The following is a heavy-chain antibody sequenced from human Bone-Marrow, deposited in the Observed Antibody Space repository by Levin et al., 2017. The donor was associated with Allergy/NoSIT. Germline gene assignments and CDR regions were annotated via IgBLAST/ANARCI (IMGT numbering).Heavy chain of an antibody. Sequence: PGESLKISCKGSGYSFTSYWIGWVRQMPGKGLEWMGIIYPGDSDTRYSPSFQGQVTISADKSISTAYLQWSSLKASDTAMYYCARHRGNVMVRGVIDWFDPWGQGTLVTVSS. J-gene: IGHJ5*02. CDR1: GYSFTSYW. V-gene: IGHV5-51*01. D-gene: IGHD3-10*01. CDR3: ARHRGNVMVRGVIDWFDP. CDR2: IYPGDSDT.